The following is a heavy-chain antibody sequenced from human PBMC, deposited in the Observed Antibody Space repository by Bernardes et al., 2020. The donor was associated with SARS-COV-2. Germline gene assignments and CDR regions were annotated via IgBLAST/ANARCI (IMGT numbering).Heavy chain of an antibody. CDR3: TTEEGPYSSGWLDS. J-gene: IGHJ4*02. V-gene: IGHV3-15*01. Sequence: GGSLRLSCAASGFTFRNAWMTWVRQAPGKGLEWVGRIKSETDGGTTDYAMPVRGRFIISRDDSRNTVYLQMNSLETEDTAEYYCTTEEGPYSSGWLDSWGQGTLVTVSS. CDR2: IKSETDGGTT. CDR1: GFTFRNAW. D-gene: IGHD6-19*01.